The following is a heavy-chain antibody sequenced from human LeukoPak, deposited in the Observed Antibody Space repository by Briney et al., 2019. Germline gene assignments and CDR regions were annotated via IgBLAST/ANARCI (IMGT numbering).Heavy chain of an antibody. CDR2: IGTSTT. V-gene: IGHV3-48*01. CDR1: GFTFSSYN. Sequence: GGSLRLSCAASGFTFSSYNMNWVRQAPGKGLEWLTFIGTSTTYYADSVRGRFTISRDNANNSLFLHMNSLRADDTAVYYCAKLFTVSVSVRGVLFDYWGQGTLVTVSS. CDR3: AKLFTVSVSVRGVLFDY. J-gene: IGHJ4*02. D-gene: IGHD3-10*01.